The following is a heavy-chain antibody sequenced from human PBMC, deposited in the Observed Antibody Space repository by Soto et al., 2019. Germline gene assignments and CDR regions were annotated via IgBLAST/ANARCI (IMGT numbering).Heavy chain of an antibody. CDR2: ISYDGSNK. CDR1: GFTFSSYA. Sequence: GGSLRLSCAASGFTFSSYAMHWVRQAPGKGLEWVAVISYDGSNKYYADSVKGRFTISRDNSKNTLYLQMNSLRAEDTAVYYCARGRDHLYNWNEIYDYWGQGTLVTVSS. J-gene: IGHJ4*02. CDR3: ARGRDHLYNWNEIYDY. D-gene: IGHD1-20*01. V-gene: IGHV3-30-3*01.